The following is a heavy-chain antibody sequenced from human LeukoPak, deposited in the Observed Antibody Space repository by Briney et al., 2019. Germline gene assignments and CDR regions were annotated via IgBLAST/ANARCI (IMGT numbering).Heavy chain of an antibody. CDR1: GFSFSTYS. Sequence: AGGSLRLSCAASGFSFSTYSMNWVRQAPGKGLEWVSYIGSGSSVIYYADFVKGRFTISRDNAKNSLYLQMNSLRDEDTAVYYCARAGCYGVCPSYYYYYGMDVWGQGTTVTVSS. CDR3: ARAGCYGVCPSYYYYYGMDV. V-gene: IGHV3-48*02. CDR2: IGSGSSVI. D-gene: IGHD2-8*01. J-gene: IGHJ6*02.